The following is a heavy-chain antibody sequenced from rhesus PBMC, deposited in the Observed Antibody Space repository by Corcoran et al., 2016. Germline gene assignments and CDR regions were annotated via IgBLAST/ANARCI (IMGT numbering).Heavy chain of an antibody. D-gene: IGHD2-2*01. J-gene: IGHJ4*01. CDR1: GGSISSSY. Sequence: QLQLQESGPGLVKPSETLSVTCAVSGGSISSSYWSWIRQAPGKGLEWIGYIYGSGSSTNDNPSSKRRCTRSVDTSKNQLSLKLSSVTTADTAVYYCARGRGYCTSTTCPWGQGVLVTVSS. CDR3: ARGRGYCTSTTCP. CDR2: IYGSGSST. V-gene: IGHV4-169*01.